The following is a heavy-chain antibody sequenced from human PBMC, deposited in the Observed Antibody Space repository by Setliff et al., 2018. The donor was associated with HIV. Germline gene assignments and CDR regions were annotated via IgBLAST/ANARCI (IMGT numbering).Heavy chain of an antibody. J-gene: IGHJ4*02. CDR1: GLNLTRCD. Sequence: GSLRLSCAASGLNLTRCDMHWVRQAPGKGLEWLAVLWFDGKNRKYAASVKGRFTISRDNSKNTLYLELDSLTADDTAVYYCTTSPLPGSSDYIWGSDYFDYWGQGALVTVS. CDR2: LWFDGKNR. V-gene: IGHV3-33*04. CDR3: TTSPLPGSSDYIWGSDYFDY. D-gene: IGHD3-16*01.